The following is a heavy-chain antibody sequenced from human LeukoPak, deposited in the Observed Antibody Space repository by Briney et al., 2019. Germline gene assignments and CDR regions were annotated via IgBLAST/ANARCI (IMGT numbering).Heavy chain of an antibody. Sequence: ASVKVSCKASGYTFTGYYMHWVRQAPGQGLEWMGWINPNSGGTNYAQKFQGRVTMTRDTSISTAYMELSRLRSDDTAVYYCARAEIVGAPYGFDYWGQGILVTVSS. CDR3: ARAEIVGAPYGFDY. CDR2: INPNSGGT. J-gene: IGHJ4*02. CDR1: GYTFTGYY. D-gene: IGHD1-26*01. V-gene: IGHV1-2*02.